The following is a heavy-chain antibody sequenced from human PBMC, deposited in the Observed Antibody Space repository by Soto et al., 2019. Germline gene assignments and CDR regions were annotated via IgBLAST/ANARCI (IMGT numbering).Heavy chain of an antibody. Sequence: ASVKVSCKASGYTFTGYYMHCVRQAPGQGLEWMGWINPNSGGTNYAQKFQGWVTMTRDTSISTAYMELSRLRSDDTAVYYCARDITPVDGDRDDAFDIWGQGTMVTVSS. CDR2: INPNSGGT. J-gene: IGHJ3*02. CDR3: ARDITPVDGDRDDAFDI. CDR1: GYTFTGYY. V-gene: IGHV1-2*04. D-gene: IGHD4-17*01.